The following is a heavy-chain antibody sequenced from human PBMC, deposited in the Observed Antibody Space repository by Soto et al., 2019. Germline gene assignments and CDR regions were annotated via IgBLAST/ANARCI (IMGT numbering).Heavy chain of an antibody. CDR1: GFSFSNDS. D-gene: IGHD3-3*02. CDR3: ERDRISSSPSSMDV. CDR2: VWYDGSKK. V-gene: IGHV3-33*01. Sequence: QVQLVESGGGVVQPGTSLRLSCAASGFSFSNDSMHWVRQAPGNGLEWVAVVWYDGSKKYYADSVKAQYTISSDNSKDTLYLQMNKLRAEDTAVYYCERDRISSSPSSMDVWGPGTTGTVSS. J-gene: IGHJ6*02.